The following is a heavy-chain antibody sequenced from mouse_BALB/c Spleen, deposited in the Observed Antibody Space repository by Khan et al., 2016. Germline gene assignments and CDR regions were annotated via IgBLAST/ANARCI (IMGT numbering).Heavy chain of an antibody. D-gene: IGHD1-1*01. CDR3: AKSGGTYGAAY. V-gene: IGHV1-54*01. Sequence: QVQLQQSGAELVRPGTSVKVSCKASGYAFTNYLIEWVKERPGQGLEWIGVINPGSGGTNYNEKFKGKTTLTADKSSSTAYMQLSSLTSDDSAVYFCAKSGGTYGAAYWGQGTLVTVSA. CDR2: INPGSGGT. J-gene: IGHJ3*01. CDR1: GYAFTNYL.